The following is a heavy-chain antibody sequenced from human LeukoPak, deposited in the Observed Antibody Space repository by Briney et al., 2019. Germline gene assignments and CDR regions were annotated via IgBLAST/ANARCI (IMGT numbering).Heavy chain of an antibody. Sequence: ETLSLTCTVSGGSIRSSYYYWGWIRQPPGKGLEWVSAISGSGGSTYYADSVKGRFTISRDNSKNTLYLQMNSLRAEDTAVYYCAKDDYSKGTWFDPWGQGTLVTVSS. D-gene: IGHD4-11*01. CDR2: ISGSGGST. J-gene: IGHJ5*02. CDR3: AKDDYSKGTWFDP. CDR1: GGSIRSSYYY. V-gene: IGHV3-23*01.